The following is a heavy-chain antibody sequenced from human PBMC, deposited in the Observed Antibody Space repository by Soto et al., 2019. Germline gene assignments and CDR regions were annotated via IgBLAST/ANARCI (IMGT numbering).Heavy chain of an antibody. V-gene: IGHV3-23*01. CDR2: ISGSGGST. D-gene: IGHD1-26*01. CDR3: AKVRSGSYLAFDY. J-gene: IGHJ4*02. CDR1: GFTFRSYA. Sequence: PGGSLRLSCAASGFTFRSYAMSWVRQAPGKGLEWVSAISGSGGSTYYADSVKGRFTISRDNSKNTLYLQMNSLRAEDTAVYYCAKVRSGSYLAFDYWGQGTLVTVSS.